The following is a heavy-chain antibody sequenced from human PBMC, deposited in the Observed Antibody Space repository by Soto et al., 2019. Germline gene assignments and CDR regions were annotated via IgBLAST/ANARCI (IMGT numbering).Heavy chain of an antibody. CDR1: GYTFTTYC. Sequence: ASVKVSCKASGYTFTTYCIHWVRQAPGQGLEWMGRIKPSDGSTSYAQRFQGRVTMTTDTSTSTAYMELRSLRSEDTAVYYCARVRITMIVVADYWGQGTLVTVSS. CDR2: IKPSDGST. CDR3: ARVRITMIVVADY. D-gene: IGHD3-22*01. J-gene: IGHJ4*02. V-gene: IGHV1-46*01.